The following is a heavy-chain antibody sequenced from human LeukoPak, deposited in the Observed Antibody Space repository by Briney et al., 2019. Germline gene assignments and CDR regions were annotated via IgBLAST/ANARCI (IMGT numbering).Heavy chain of an antibody. V-gene: IGHV4-34*01. Sequence: PSETLSLTCAVYGGSFSGYYWSWIRQPPGKGLEWIGEINHSGSTNYNPSLKSRVTISVDTSKNQFSLKLSSVTAADTAVYYCASSSWFAYYYYYMDVWGKGTTATVSS. D-gene: IGHD6-13*01. CDR1: GGSFSGYY. J-gene: IGHJ6*03. CDR3: ASSSWFAYYYYYMDV. CDR2: INHSGST.